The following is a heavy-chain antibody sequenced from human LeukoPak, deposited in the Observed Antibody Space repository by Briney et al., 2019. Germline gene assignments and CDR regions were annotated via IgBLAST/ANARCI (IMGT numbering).Heavy chain of an antibody. J-gene: IGHJ5*02. CDR3: ARDYSNYESTGFDP. D-gene: IGHD4-11*01. Sequence: ASVKVSFKASGYSFTSYGIGWVRQAPGQGLEWMGWISAYNGNTNYAQKLQGRVTMTTDTSTSTAYMELRSLRSDGTAVYYCARDYSNYESTGFDPWGQGTLVSVSS. CDR1: GYSFTSYG. CDR2: ISAYNGNT. V-gene: IGHV1-18*01.